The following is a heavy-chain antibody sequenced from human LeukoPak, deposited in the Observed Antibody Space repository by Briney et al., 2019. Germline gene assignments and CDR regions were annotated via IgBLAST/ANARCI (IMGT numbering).Heavy chain of an antibody. CDR3: AKVDLGDLDAFDI. CDR2: IRYDGSNK. Sequence: PGGSLRLSCAASGFIFSTYGMHWVRQAPGNGLEWVAVIRYDGSNKYYADSVKGRFTISRDNSKNRLHLQMNSLTPEDTGVYYCAKVDLGDLDAFDIWGQGTMVSVSS. D-gene: IGHD3-10*01. J-gene: IGHJ3*02. V-gene: IGHV3-30*02. CDR1: GFIFSTYG.